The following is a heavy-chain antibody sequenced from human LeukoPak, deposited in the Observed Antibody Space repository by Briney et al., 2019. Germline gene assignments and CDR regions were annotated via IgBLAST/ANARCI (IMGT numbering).Heavy chain of an antibody. CDR1: GFTFSTMG. D-gene: IGHD4-17*01. CDR2: IRYDGSNR. J-gene: IGHJ6*03. CDR3: AKDRRGDYYYYMDV. Sequence: FSAASGFTFSTMGIHWVRQAPGRGLEWLAFIRYDGSNRFYADSVKGRFTISRDNSKNTLYLQMNSLRAEDTAVYYCAKDRRGDYYYYMDVWGKGTTVTVSS. V-gene: IGHV3-30*02.